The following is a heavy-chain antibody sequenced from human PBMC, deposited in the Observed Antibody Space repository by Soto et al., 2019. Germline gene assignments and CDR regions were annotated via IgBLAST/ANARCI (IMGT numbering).Heavy chain of an antibody. V-gene: IGHV3-49*03. Sequence: PGRSLRLSCTGSGFTCCDYAISWFRQAPGKGLEWVGFIRSKPYGVTAEYAASVKGRSTISRDDSKSIAYLQMNSLTTEDTAVYYCARGIWEMATIRPENYWGQGTPVTVSS. CDR2: IRSKPYGVTA. CDR3: ARGIWEMATIRPENY. J-gene: IGHJ4*02. D-gene: IGHD5-12*01. CDR1: GFTCCDYA.